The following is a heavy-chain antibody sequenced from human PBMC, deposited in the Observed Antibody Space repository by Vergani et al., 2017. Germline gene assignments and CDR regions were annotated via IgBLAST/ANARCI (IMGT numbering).Heavy chain of an antibody. CDR3: ATSGGYIDY. J-gene: IGHJ4*02. D-gene: IGHD2-2*02. CDR1: GFPFNIYA. Sequence: VQLLESGGGLVQPGGSLRLSCAASGFPFNIYAMSWVRQAPGKGLEWVSTISASGRTTYYADSVKGRFTVSRDNSKSTLYLQMNSLRAEDTAVYYCATSGGYIDYWGQGTLVTVSS. CDR2: ISASGRTT. V-gene: IGHV3-23*01.